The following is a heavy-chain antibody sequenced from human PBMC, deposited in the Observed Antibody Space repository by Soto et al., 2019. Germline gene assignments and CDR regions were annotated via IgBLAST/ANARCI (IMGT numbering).Heavy chain of an antibody. CDR3: ARSLSMLREPAAS. CDR2: ISYDGSNN. CDR1: GFTFSSYA. J-gene: IGHJ5*02. V-gene: IGHV3-30-3*01. Sequence: QVQLVESGGGVAQPGRSLRLSCAASGFTFSSYAMHWVRQAPGKWLEWVAVISYDGSNNYYADSVKGRFTISRDNSKTTLYLQMNSLRPEDTAMYYCARSLSMLREPAASWGQGTLVPVSS. D-gene: IGHD3-10*01.